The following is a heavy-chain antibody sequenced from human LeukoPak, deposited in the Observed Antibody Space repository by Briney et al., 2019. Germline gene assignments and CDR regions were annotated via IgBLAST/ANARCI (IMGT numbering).Heavy chain of an antibody. J-gene: IGHJ4*02. CDR1: GFTFNSYA. CDR3: ARVGAMASDPYYFDY. CDR2: ISYDGSKK. V-gene: IGHV3-30-3*01. Sequence: GGSLRLSCAASGFTFNSYALYWVRQAPGKGLEWVALISYDGSKKDYADSVKGRFTISRDNPKNKLYLQMDSLRAEDTAMYYCARVGAMASDPYYFDYWGQETLVTVSS. D-gene: IGHD3-16*01.